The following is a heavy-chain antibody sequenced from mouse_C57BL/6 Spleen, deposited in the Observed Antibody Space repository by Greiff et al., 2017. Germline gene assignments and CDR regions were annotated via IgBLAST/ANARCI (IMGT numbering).Heavy chain of an antibody. V-gene: IGHV1-39*01. CDR2: IHPNYGTT. J-gene: IGHJ1*03. Sequence: EVQLQQSGPELVKPGASVKISCKASGYSFTGYNMNWVKQSNGKSLEWIGVIHPNYGTTSYNQKFKGKATLTVDQYSITAYMQLNSLTSEDSAVYYCARSTTVVVWYFDVWGTGTTVTVSS. D-gene: IGHD1-1*01. CDR3: ARSTTVVVWYFDV. CDR1: GYSFTGYN.